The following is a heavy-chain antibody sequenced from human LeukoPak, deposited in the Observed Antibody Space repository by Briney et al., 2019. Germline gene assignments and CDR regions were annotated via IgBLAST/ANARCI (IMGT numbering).Heavy chain of an antibody. CDR1: GFSFSISA. CDR3: AKDPRHDY. J-gene: IGHJ4*02. V-gene: IGHV3-23*01. Sequence: GGSLRLSCAASGFSFSISAMSWVRQAPGKGLEWVSAISDSGAGTYYADSVKGRFTISRDNSKDALYLQMNSLRAEDTVVYYCAKDPRHDYWGQGTLVTVSS. CDR2: ISDSGAGT.